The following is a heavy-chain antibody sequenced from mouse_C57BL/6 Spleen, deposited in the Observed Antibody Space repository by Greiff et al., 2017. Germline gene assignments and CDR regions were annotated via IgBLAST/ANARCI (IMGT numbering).Heavy chain of an antibody. CDR2: IYPGSGST. CDR3: ARYYDYADYYAMDY. D-gene: IGHD2-4*01. J-gene: IGHJ4*01. CDR1: GYTFTSYW. Sequence: QVQLQQSGAELVKPGASVKMSCKASGYTFTSYWITWVKQRPGQGLEWIGDIYPGSGSTNYNEKFKSKATLTVDTSSSTAYMQLSSLTSEDSAVYYWARYYDYADYYAMDYWGQGTSVTVSS. V-gene: IGHV1-55*01.